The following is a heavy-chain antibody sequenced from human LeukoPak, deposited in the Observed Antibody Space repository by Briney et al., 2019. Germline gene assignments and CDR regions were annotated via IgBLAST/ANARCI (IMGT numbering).Heavy chain of an antibody. D-gene: IGHD2-15*01. CDR3: ARWVVAANFDY. CDR1: GFTFRNYA. Sequence: GGSLRLSCAASGFTFRNYAIHWVRQAPGKGLEWVTVISDDGALKYYTDSVKGRFTISRDDSKNTLYLQMNSLRAEDTAVYYCARWVVAANFDYWGQGTLVTVSS. V-gene: IGHV3-30-3*01. J-gene: IGHJ4*02. CDR2: ISDDGALK.